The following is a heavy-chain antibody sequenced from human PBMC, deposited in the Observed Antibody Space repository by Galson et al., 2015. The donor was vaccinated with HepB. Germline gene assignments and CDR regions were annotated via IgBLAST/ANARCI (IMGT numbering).Heavy chain of an antibody. CDR3: AKDGRAYFGVLTGAWVPSHFDY. Sequence: SLRLSCAASGFTFSNYAMNWVRQAPGKGLEWVSGISGSGSGTYYADSIKGRITISRDNSKHTLYLQMNSLRAEDTAVYYCAKDGRAYFGVLTGAWVPSHFDYWGQGTLVTVSS. J-gene: IGHJ4*02. CDR1: GFTFSNYA. V-gene: IGHV3-23*01. CDR2: ISGSGSGT. D-gene: IGHD3-9*01.